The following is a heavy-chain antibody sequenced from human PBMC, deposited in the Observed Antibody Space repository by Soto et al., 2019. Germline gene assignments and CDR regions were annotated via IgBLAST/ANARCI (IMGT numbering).Heavy chain of an antibody. CDR3: AAQYCSSTSCYGWFDP. J-gene: IGHJ5*02. CDR1: GFTFSSYA. V-gene: IGHV3-23*01. Sequence: PGGSLRLSCAASGFTFSSYAMSWVRQAPGKGLEWVSAISGSGGSTYYADSVKGRFTISRDNSKNTLYLQMNSLRAEDTAVYYCAAQYCSSTSCYGWFDPWGQGTLVTVSS. D-gene: IGHD2-2*01. CDR2: ISGSGGST.